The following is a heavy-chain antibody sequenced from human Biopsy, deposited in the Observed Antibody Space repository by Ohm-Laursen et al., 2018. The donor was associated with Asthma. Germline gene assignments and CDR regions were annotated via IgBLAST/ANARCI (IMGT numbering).Heavy chain of an antibody. Sequence: SSVKVSCKAPGGTFSNFAISWVRQAPGHGLEWLGGIMTVFGTTNYAQKFQGRVTITADESTSTAYMEVTSLRSEDTAIYYCARCQVGYSSGWSLLLKKIYYSGMDVWGQGTAVTVSS. CDR1: GGTFSNFA. J-gene: IGHJ6*02. V-gene: IGHV1-69*01. CDR2: IMTVFGTT. CDR3: ARCQVGYSSGWSLLLKKIYYSGMDV. D-gene: IGHD6-19*01.